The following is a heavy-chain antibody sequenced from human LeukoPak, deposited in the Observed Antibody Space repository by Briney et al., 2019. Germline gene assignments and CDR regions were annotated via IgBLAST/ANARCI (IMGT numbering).Heavy chain of an antibody. CDR3: ASAPRIRYFDWLSSLFDY. J-gene: IGHJ4*02. Sequence: ASVKFSCKASGYTFTSDYMHWVRQAPGQGLEWMGIINPSGGSTSYAQKFQGRVTMTRDTSTSTVYMELSSLRSEDTAVYYCASAPRIRYFDWLSSLFDYWGQGTLVTVSS. V-gene: IGHV1-46*01. CDR1: GYTFTSDY. CDR2: INPSGGST. D-gene: IGHD3-9*01.